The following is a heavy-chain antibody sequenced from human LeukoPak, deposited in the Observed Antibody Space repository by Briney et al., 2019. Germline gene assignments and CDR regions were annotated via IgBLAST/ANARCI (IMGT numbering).Heavy chain of an antibody. V-gene: IGHV3-23*01. Sequence: GGSLRLSCAASGFTLSSYAMTWVRQAPGRGLEWVSGVDGGGGSTYYADSVKGRFTISRDNSKDTLYLQMNGLRAEDTAVYFCAKQSAGSAAWYSLHYDFWGQGTLVTVSS. CDR1: GFTLSSYA. CDR2: VDGGGGST. CDR3: AKQSAGSAAWYSLHYDF. D-gene: IGHD6-13*01. J-gene: IGHJ4*02.